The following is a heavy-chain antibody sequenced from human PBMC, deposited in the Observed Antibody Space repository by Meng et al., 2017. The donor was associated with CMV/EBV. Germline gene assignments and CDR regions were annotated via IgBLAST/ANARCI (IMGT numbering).Heavy chain of an antibody. D-gene: IGHD2-2*01. Sequence: GGSLRLSCAASGFTFSSYGMHWVRQAPGKGLEWVAFIRYDGSNKYYADSVKGRFTISRDNSKNTLYLQMNSLRSEDTAVYYCARGTSSRIGWFDPWGQGTLVTVSS. CDR1: GFTFSSYG. CDR3: ARGTSSRIGWFDP. J-gene: IGHJ5*02. CDR2: IRYDGSNK. V-gene: IGHV3-30*02.